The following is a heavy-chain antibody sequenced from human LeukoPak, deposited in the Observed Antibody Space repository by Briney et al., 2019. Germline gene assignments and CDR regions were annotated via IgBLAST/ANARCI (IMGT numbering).Heavy chain of an antibody. CDR1: GFTFSSYS. CDR3: AREGSGSYYNYYYYGMDV. D-gene: IGHD3-10*01. J-gene: IGHJ6*02. V-gene: IGHV3-21*01. CDR2: ISSSSSYI. Sequence: GGSPRLSCAASGFTFSSYSMNWVRQAPGKGLEWVSSISSSSSYIYYADSVKGRFTISRDNAKNSLYLQMNSLRAEDTAVYYCAREGSGSYYNYYYYGMDVWGQGTTVTVSS.